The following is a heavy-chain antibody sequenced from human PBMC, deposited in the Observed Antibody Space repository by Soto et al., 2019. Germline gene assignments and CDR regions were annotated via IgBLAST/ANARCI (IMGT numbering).Heavy chain of an antibody. D-gene: IGHD6-19*01. Sequence: QVQLVQSGAEVKKPGSSVKVSCKASGGTFSSYTISWVRQAPGQGLEWMGRIIPILGIANYAQKFQGRVTITADKSTGTAYMELTSLRSEDTAVYYCATRPSVAGNLDYWGQGTLVTVSS. CDR3: ATRPSVAGNLDY. CDR1: GGTFSSYT. V-gene: IGHV1-69*02. CDR2: IIPILGIA. J-gene: IGHJ4*02.